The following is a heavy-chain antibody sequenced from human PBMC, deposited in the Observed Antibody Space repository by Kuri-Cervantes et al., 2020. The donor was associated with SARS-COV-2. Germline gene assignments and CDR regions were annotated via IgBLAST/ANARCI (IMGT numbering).Heavy chain of an antibody. CDR2: ISSSSSYT. Sequence: GESLKISCAASGFTFSDYYMSWIRQAPGKGLKWVSYISSSSSYTNYADSVKGRFTISRDNAKNSLYLQMNSLRAEDTAVYYCARGQGSGWYLGLSANWFDPWGQGTLVTVSS. V-gene: IGHV3-11*06. CDR1: GFTFSDYY. D-gene: IGHD6-19*01. CDR3: ARGQGSGWYLGLSANWFDP. J-gene: IGHJ5*02.